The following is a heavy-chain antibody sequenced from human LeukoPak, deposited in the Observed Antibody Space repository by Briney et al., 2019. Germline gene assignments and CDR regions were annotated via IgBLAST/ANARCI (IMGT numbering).Heavy chain of an antibody. V-gene: IGHV3-48*02. CDR1: GFSLSSFS. Sequence: GGSLRLSCAASGFSLSSFSMNWVRQAPGKGLEWVSYISGSTTTIYYAASVKGRFTISRDNAKNSLYLQMNSLRDEDTAVYYCARAKWLFDYWGQGTLVTVSS. D-gene: IGHD6-19*01. CDR2: ISGSTTTI. J-gene: IGHJ4*02. CDR3: ARAKWLFDY.